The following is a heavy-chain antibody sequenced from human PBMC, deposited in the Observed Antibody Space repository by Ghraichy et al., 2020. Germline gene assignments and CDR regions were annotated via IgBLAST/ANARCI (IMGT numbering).Heavy chain of an antibody. Sequence: SETRSLTCTVSGGSIGSYYLSWIRQPPGKGLEWIGFIYYTGSTSYNPSLKSRATISQDTSKSQFSLKLSAVTAADTALYYCARDRGGNSGSYYYGMDVWGQGTSVTVSS. D-gene: IGHD4-23*01. J-gene: IGHJ6*02. CDR2: IYYTGST. CDR1: GGSIGSYY. CDR3: ARDRGGNSGSYYYGMDV. V-gene: IGHV4-59*01.